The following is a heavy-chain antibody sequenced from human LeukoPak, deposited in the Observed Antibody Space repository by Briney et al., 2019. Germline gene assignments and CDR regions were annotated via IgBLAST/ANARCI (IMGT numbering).Heavy chain of an antibody. Sequence: SETLSLTCAVYGGSFSGYYWSWIRQPPGKGLEWIGEINHSGGTNYNPSLKSRVTISVDTSKNQFSLKLSSVTAADTAVYYCAGGRALRFLEWFTSDYWGQGTLVTVSS. CDR2: INHSGGT. V-gene: IGHV4-34*01. CDR1: GGSFSGYY. D-gene: IGHD3-3*01. J-gene: IGHJ4*02. CDR3: AGGRALRFLEWFTSDY.